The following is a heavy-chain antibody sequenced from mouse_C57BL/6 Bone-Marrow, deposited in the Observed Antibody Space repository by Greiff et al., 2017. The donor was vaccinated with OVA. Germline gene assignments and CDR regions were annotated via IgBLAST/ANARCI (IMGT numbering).Heavy chain of an antibody. D-gene: IGHD2-4*01. CDR1: GYTFTDYN. CDR2: INPNNGGT. J-gene: IGHJ2*01. V-gene: IGHV1-18*01. CDR3: ARSIWDDYDPYFDY. Sequence: EVKLQQSGPELVKPGASVKIPCKASGYTFTDYNMDWVKQSHGKSLEWIGDINPNNGGTIYNQKFKGKATLTVDKSSSTAYMELRSLTSEDTAVYYCARSIWDDYDPYFDYWGQGTTLTVSS.